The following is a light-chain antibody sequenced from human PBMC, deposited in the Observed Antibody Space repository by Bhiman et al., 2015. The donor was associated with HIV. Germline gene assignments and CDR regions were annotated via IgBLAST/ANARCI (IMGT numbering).Light chain of an antibody. CDR3: TSYTSSSTRV. V-gene: IGLV2-14*03. J-gene: IGLJ2*01. CDR1: SSDVGGYNF. CDR2: DVS. Sequence: QSALTQPASVSGSPGQSITISCTGTSSDVGGYNFVSWYQQHSGKAPKLMIYDVSKRPSGVSNRFSGSKSGNAASLTISGLQAEDEADYYCTSYTSSSTRVFGGGTKVTVL.